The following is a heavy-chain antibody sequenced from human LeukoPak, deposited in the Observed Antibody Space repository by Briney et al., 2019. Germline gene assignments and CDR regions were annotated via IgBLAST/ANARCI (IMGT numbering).Heavy chain of an antibody. J-gene: IGHJ4*02. CDR3: ATSAGEDFDH. CDR2: IYSGGST. Sequence: PGGSLRLSCAVSEFTVSSNYMSWVRQAASKGLEWVSVIYSGGSTFYADSVKGRFTISRHSSKNTMYLQMNSLRAEDTAMYYCATSAGEDFDHWGQGTLVTVSS. V-gene: IGHV3-53*04. CDR1: EFTVSSNY. D-gene: IGHD3-10*01.